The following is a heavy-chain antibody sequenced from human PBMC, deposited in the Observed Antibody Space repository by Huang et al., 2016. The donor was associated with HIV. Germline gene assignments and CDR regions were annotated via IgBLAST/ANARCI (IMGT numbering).Heavy chain of an antibody. V-gene: IGHV4-61*09. CDR2: IYTSGST. CDR3: AREALRPGAGIKGYFDY. CDR1: GGSLNSVTYY. J-gene: IGHJ4*02. D-gene: IGHD6-19*01. Sequence: QVQLQESGPGLVKPSQTLSLTCTVSGGSLNSVTYYWGGIRQPAGKGREWIGHIYTSGSTNNNPSLKSRVTISVDTSKNQFSLKLSSVTAADTAVYYCAREALRPGAGIKGYFDYWGPGTRVTVSS.